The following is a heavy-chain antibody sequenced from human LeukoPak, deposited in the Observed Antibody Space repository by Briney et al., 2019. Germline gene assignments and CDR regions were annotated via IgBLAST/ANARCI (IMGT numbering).Heavy chain of an antibody. Sequence: PSETLSLTCTLSVGSITSSHWSWLRQSPGKGLEWIGYIHYTGSTNYNPSPKSRVTMLIDTSKNQFSLKLSSVTAADTAVYYCARGRYSAGDNWFDPWGQGTLVTVSS. D-gene: IGHD3-9*01. CDR3: ARGRYSAGDNWFDP. V-gene: IGHV4-59*01. J-gene: IGHJ5*02. CDR1: VGSITSSH. CDR2: IHYTGST.